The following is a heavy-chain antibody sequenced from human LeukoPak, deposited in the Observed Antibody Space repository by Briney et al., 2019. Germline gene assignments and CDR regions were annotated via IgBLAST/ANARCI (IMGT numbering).Heavy chain of an antibody. CDR3: ARESGYSYGLYYFDY. D-gene: IGHD5-18*01. J-gene: IGHJ4*02. CDR1: GGTFSSYA. CDR2: IIPIFGTA. Sequence: ASVKLSCKASGGTFSSYAISWVRQAPGQGLEWMGRIIPIFGTANYAQKLQGRVTITTDESTSTAYMELSSLRSEDTAVYYCARESGYSYGLYYFDYWGQGTLVTVSS. V-gene: IGHV1-69*05.